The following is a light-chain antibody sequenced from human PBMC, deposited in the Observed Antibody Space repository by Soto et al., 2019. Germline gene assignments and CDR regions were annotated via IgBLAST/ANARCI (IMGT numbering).Light chain of an antibody. J-gene: IGKJ1*01. V-gene: IGKV3-15*01. CDR3: QRYNKWLQK. Sequence: DTMIPHSPDTLSVSLGERATLSCRASQSLRSSLAWYQQKPCKPRRLLIYDASTRAAGIPARFSGSESGTDFILTISGLQSEDFAVYSCQRYNKWLQKFGQGTKV. CDR2: DAS. CDR1: QSLRSS.